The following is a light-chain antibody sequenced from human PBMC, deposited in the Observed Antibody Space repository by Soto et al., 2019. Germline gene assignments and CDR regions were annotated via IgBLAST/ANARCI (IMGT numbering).Light chain of an antibody. J-gene: IGKJ2*01. CDR3: QQYGSSPFT. Sequence: EIVLTQSPATLSLSPGERATLSCRASQNVANYLDWYQQKPGQAPRLLIYESSNRATGIAARFRGSGSGTDFTLTISSLEPEDFAVYYCQQYGSSPFTFGQGTKLEIK. CDR1: QNVANY. V-gene: IGKV3-11*01. CDR2: ESS.